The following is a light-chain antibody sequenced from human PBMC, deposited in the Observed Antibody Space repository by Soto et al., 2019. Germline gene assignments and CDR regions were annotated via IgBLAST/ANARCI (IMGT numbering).Light chain of an antibody. V-gene: IGKV3-20*01. Sequence: EIVLTQSPGTLSLSPGERATLSCRASQSFSSSYFAWYQQKPGQAPRLLIYGAYSRATGIPDRFSGSGSGTQFTLTISSLEPEDCAVYYCQHYGSALFTFGPGTKVDVK. CDR2: GAY. CDR1: QSFSSSY. J-gene: IGKJ3*01. CDR3: QHYGSALFT.